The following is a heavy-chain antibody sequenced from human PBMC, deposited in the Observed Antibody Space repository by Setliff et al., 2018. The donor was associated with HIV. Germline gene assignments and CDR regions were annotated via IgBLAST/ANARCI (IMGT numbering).Heavy chain of an antibody. CDR1: GYTFTSYG. D-gene: IGHD2-8*02. J-gene: IGHJ6*02. CDR3: ARGGGYWFYNYGIDV. CDR2: ISAYNGNT. V-gene: IGHV1-18*01. Sequence: ASVKVSCKASGYTFTSYGISWVRQAPGQGLEWMGWISAYNGNTNYAQNLQDRVTMTTDTSTNTAYMELSSPRSDDTAVYYCARGGGYWFYNYGIDVWGQGTTVTVSS.